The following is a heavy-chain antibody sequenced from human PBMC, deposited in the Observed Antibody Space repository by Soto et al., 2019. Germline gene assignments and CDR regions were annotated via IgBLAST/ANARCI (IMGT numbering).Heavy chain of an antibody. CDR3: ARARITIVREVIKSNMDV. D-gene: IGHD3-10*01. CDR1: GGSISSYY. J-gene: IGHJ6*02. V-gene: IGHV4-59*01. CDR2: IYNSGST. Sequence: QVQLQESGPGLVKPSETLSLTCTESGGSISSYYWSWIRRPPGKGLEWIGYIYNSGSTHSNPSIQSRVTISVDTSKNQFSLTLSSVTAADTGIYYCARARITIVREVIKSNMDVWGQGTTVIVSS.